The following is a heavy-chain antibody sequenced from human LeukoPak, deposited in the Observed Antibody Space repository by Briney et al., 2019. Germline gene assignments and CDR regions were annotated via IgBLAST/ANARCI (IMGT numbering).Heavy chain of an antibody. J-gene: IGHJ4*02. CDR1: GFTFSSYW. D-gene: IGHD5-18*01. Sequence: GGSLRLSCAASGFTFSSYWMHWVRQAPGKGLEWVGLIKSKANGGTTDYAAPVKGRFTISRDDSKNTQSLQMNSLKTEDTGVYYCTTVYSYGALGYWGQGTLVTVSS. CDR2: IKSKANGGTT. V-gene: IGHV3-15*01. CDR3: TTVYSYGALGY.